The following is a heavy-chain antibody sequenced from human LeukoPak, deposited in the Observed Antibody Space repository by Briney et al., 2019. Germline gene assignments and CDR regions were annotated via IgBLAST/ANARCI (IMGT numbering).Heavy chain of an antibody. J-gene: IGHJ4*02. CDR3: ASRPGGSTWYGVFDY. Sequence: PSETLSLTCTVSGASMSNDYWSWIRQPPGKGLEWIGYIYDSETTNYNPSLNSRVTMSVDTSKNQFSLKLSSVTAADTALYYCASRPGGSTWYGVFDYWSRGTLVTVSS. CDR1: GASMSNDY. CDR2: IYDSETT. V-gene: IGHV4-59*01. D-gene: IGHD6-13*01.